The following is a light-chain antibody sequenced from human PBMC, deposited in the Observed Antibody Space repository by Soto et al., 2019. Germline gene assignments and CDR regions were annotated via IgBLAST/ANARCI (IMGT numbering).Light chain of an antibody. V-gene: IGLV2-8*01. J-gene: IGLJ1*01. CDR2: EVS. CDR3: SSYAGSNFYV. Sequence: QSVLTQPPSASGSPGQSVTISCTGTSSDVGGYNYVSWYQQHPGKAPKLMIYEVSKRPSGVPDRFSGFKSGNTASLTVSWLQAEDEADYYCSSYAGSNFYVFGTGTKVTVL. CDR1: SSDVGGYNY.